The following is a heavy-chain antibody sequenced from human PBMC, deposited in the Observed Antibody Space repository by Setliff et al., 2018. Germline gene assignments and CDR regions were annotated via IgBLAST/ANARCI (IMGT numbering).Heavy chain of an antibody. Sequence: SETLSPTCTDSGYSISSGHYWGWIRQPPGKGLEWIGSISHSGSTYYNPSLRSRVTISLDTSKNQFSPKLTSVTAADTAVYYCAGGGRYDYGWDFDYWGQGTLVTVSS. CDR2: ISHSGST. J-gene: IGHJ4*02. V-gene: IGHV4-38-2*02. CDR1: GYSISSGHY. CDR3: AGGGRYDYGWDFDY. D-gene: IGHD4-17*01.